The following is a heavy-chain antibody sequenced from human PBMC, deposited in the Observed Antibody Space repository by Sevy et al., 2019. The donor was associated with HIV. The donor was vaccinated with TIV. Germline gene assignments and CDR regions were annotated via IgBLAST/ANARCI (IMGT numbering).Heavy chain of an antibody. J-gene: IGHJ4*02. V-gene: IGHV4-39*01. CDR3: ARHALFTIFGVVIDPKMYYFDY. D-gene: IGHD3-3*01. CDR2: INYSGST. Sequence: SETLSLTCTVSGGSVSKNNYYWGWIRQSPGKGLEWIGTINYSGSTDYNPSLKSRVTISVDTSKNQFSLKLSSVTAAEAAVYYCARHALFTIFGVVIDPKMYYFDYWGQGTQVTVSS. CDR1: GGSVSKNNYY.